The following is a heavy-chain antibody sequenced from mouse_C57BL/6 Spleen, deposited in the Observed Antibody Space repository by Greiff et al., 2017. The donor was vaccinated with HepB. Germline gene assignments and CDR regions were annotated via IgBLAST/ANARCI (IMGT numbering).Heavy chain of an antibody. CDR2: IDPETGGT. V-gene: IGHV1-15*01. Sequence: QVHVKQSGAELVRPGASVTLSCKASGYTFTDYEMHWVKQTPVHGLEWIGAIDPETGGTAYNQKFKGKAILTADKSSSTAYMELRSLTSEDSAVYYCTRSQLTGDYFDYWGQGTTLTVSS. D-gene: IGHD4-1*01. CDR1: GYTFTDYE. CDR3: TRSQLTGDYFDY. J-gene: IGHJ2*01.